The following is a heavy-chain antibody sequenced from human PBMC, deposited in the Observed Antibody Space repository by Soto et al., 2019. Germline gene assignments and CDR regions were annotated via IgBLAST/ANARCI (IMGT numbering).Heavy chain of an antibody. Sequence: PGAAVTLSCKASGDTYSKHWIAWFRRVPGKGLEWMGIVYPGDPDTRYSPTFQGQVTISTDKSINTAYLQWSSLKASDTAMYYCATLRRSTGDMDVWAQGSTVTVSS. CDR3: ATLRRSTGDMDV. CDR2: VYPGDPDT. J-gene: IGHJ6*02. D-gene: IGHD1-26*01. CDR1: GDTYSKHW. V-gene: IGHV5-51*01.